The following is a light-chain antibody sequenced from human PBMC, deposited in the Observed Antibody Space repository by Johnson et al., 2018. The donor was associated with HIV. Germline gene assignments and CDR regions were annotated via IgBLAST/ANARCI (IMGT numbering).Light chain of an antibody. CDR1: SSNIANNY. V-gene: IGLV1-51*01. CDR3: GTLDSSLSVSYV. CDR2: DNN. Sequence: QSVLTQPPSVSAAPGQKVTISCSGSSSNIANNYVSWYQQLPGTAPKLLIYDNNKRPSGIPDRFSGSKSGTSATLGITGLQTGDEADYYCGTLDSSLSVSYVFGTGTKVTVL. J-gene: IGLJ1*01.